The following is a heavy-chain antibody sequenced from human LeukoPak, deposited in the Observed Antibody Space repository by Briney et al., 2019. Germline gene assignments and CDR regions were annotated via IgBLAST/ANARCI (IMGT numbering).Heavy chain of an antibody. CDR3: ARDRGSGWYPWFDP. Sequence: ASVKVSCKASGYTFTGYYMHWVRQAPGQGLEWMGWINPNSGGTNYAQKFQGRVTMTRDTSISTAYMELSRLRSDDTAVYYCARDRGSGWYPWFDPWGQGTLSPSPQ. V-gene: IGHV1-2*02. D-gene: IGHD6-19*01. CDR1: GYTFTGYY. CDR2: INPNSGGT. J-gene: IGHJ5*02.